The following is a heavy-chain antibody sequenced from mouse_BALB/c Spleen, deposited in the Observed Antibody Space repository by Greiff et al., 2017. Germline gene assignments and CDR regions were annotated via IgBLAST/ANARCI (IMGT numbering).Heavy chain of an antibody. CDR2: ISSGSSTI. CDR1: GFTFSSFG. V-gene: IGHV5-17*02. Sequence: EVHLVESGGGLVQPGGSRKLSCAASGFTFSSFGMHWVRQAPEKGLEWVAYISSGSSTIYYADTVKGRFTISRDNPKNTLFLQMTSLRSEDTAMYYCARSGLQAMDYWGQGTSVTVSS. CDR3: ARSGLQAMDY. J-gene: IGHJ4*01. D-gene: IGHD3-3*01.